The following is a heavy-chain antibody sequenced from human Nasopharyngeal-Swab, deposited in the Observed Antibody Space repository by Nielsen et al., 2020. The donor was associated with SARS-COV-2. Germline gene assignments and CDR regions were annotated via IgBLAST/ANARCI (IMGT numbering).Heavy chain of an antibody. J-gene: IGHJ4*02. Sequence: WIRQPPGKGLAWVSRIKSDGSGASYADSVKGRFTISRDNAKNTLYLQMNSLRAEDTAVYFCARDWGIPEMVTDYWGQGTLVTVSS. D-gene: IGHD5-24*01. V-gene: IGHV3-74*01. CDR2: IKSDGSGA. CDR3: ARDWGIPEMVTDY.